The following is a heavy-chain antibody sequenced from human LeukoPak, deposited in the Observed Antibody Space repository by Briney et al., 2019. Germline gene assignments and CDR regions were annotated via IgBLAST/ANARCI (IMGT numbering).Heavy chain of an antibody. J-gene: IGHJ4*02. Sequence: SETLSLTCAVYGGSFSDYYWTWLRQAPGKGLQWIGEINHSGSPNYNPSLKSRVTISIDTSKSQISLRLRSVTAADTAVYYCARGDSSSWHSRFYFDFWGQGTLVTVSS. D-gene: IGHD6-13*01. CDR3: ARGDSSSWHSRFYFDF. CDR1: GGSFSDYY. CDR2: INHSGSP. V-gene: IGHV4-34*01.